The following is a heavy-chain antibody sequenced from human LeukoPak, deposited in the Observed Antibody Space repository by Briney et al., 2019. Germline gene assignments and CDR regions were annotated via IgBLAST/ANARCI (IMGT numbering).Heavy chain of an antibody. V-gene: IGHV3-66*01. J-gene: IGHJ4*02. CDR1: GFTVSSDY. D-gene: IGHD2-15*01. CDR3: ERCCRDAGDY. Sequence: PGGSLTLSCAASGFTVSSDYLSWLRQAPGRGLEWVSVIDSDDSTYYADSVKGRFTIYRDNSKSTLYLQMNSLRVEDTAVYYCERCCRDAGDYLGQGTLVTVSS. CDR2: IDSDDST.